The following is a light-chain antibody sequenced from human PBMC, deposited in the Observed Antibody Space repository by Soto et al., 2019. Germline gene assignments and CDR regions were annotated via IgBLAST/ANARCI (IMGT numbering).Light chain of an antibody. CDR3: SSYTTSYFDV. J-gene: IGLJ1*01. V-gene: IGLV2-14*01. Sequence: QSALTQPASVSGSPGQSITISCTGTSSDVGSYNYVSWYQQHPGKAPKLMIYEVSNRPSGVSYRFSASKSAFTASLTISGLQAEDEAHYYCSSYTTSYFDVFGPGTKVTVL. CDR1: SSDVGSYNY. CDR2: EVS.